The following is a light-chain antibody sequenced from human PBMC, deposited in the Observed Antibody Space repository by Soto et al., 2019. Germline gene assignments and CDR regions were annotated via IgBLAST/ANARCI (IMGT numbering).Light chain of an antibody. CDR1: ESVNGH. CDR2: EAS. Sequence: IRMTQSPHTLSASVGDSVAVTCRASESVNGHLAWYQQKPGKAPKLLIYEASILESGVPSRFSGSGFGTEFTLTLHGLLPEYFVTYYCQQYNNWPSFGQGTKV. J-gene: IGKJ1*01. CDR3: QQYNNWPS. V-gene: IGKV1-5*03.